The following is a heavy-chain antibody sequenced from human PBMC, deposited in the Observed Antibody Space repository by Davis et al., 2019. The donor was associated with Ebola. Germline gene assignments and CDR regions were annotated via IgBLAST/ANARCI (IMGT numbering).Heavy chain of an antibody. CDR1: GGSFSCYY. Sequence: SETLSLTCAVYGGSFSCYYWSWIRQPPGKGLEWIGEINHSGSTNYNPSLKSRVTISVDTSKSHFSLKLNSVTAADTAVYYCARGHSYGSMVYALDVWGQGTTVTVSS. CDR3: ARGHSYGSMVYALDV. D-gene: IGHD5-18*01. CDR2: INHSGST. J-gene: IGHJ6*02. V-gene: IGHV4-34*01.